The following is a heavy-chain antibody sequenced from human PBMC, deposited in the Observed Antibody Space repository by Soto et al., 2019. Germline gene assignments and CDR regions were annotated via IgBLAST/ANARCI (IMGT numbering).Heavy chain of an antibody. J-gene: IGHJ4*02. CDR2: ISYNGRNK. D-gene: IGHD3-3*01. Sequence: QVQLVESGGGVVQPGRSLRLSCAASEFTFCSYAMHWVRQAPGKGLEWVAVISYNGRNKYYADSVKGRFTISRDNSKNTLYLQMNSLRTEDTAVYYCAREIERLLGYWGQGALVTVSS. CDR1: EFTFCSYA. V-gene: IGHV3-30*04. CDR3: AREIERLLGY.